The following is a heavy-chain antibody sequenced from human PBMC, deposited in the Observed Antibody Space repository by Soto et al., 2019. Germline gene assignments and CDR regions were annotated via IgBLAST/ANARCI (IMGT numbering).Heavy chain of an antibody. V-gene: IGHV3-9*01. Sequence: EVQLAESGGALVQPGRSLRLSGVASGFTFDDYAIHWVRQTPGKGLEWVSGLTWNGEVLGYADSVKGRFTISRDNAKNSLYLEMNSLRPEDTALYYCVKDSESSGYLTHLDYWGQGTLVTVSS. CDR3: VKDSESSGYLTHLDY. D-gene: IGHD3-22*01. CDR2: LTWNGEVL. CDR1: GFTFDDYA. J-gene: IGHJ4*02.